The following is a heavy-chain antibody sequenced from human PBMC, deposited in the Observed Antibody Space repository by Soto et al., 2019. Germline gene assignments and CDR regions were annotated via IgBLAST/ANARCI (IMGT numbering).Heavy chain of an antibody. V-gene: IGHV1-3*01. CDR3: ARGPSSSSSWYWFDP. J-gene: IGHJ5*02. CDR1: GYTLTGYG. Sequence: VSVKVSFKASGYTLTGYGFHSLRQATGQRLEWMGWINAGNGNTKYSQKLQGRVTFTRDTSASTAYMELSSLRSEDTAVYYCARGPSSSSSWYWFDPWGQGTLVTVSS. D-gene: IGHD6-13*01. CDR2: INAGNGNT.